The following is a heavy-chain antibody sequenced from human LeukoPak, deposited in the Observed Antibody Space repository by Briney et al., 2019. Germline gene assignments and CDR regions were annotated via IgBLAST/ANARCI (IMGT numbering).Heavy chain of an antibody. J-gene: IGHJ5*02. Sequence: SETLSLTCTVSGDSINRNYWSWIRQPQGKGLEWMGYIYYSGSTNYNPSLKSRVTISVDTSKNQFSLKLSSVTAADTAVYYCARAPLYSSSWSRNWFDPWGQGTLVTVSS. V-gene: IGHV4-59*01. CDR1: GDSINRNY. CDR2: IYYSGST. D-gene: IGHD6-13*01. CDR3: ARAPLYSSSWSRNWFDP.